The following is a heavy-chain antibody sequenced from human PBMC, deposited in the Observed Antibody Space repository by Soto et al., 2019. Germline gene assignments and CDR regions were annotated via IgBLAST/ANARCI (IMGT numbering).Heavy chain of an antibody. CDR3: ARDPDYGDYGTSPADDY. CDR1: GYTFTSYA. Sequence: ASVKVSCKASGYTFTSYAMHWVRQAPGQRLEWMGWINAGNGNTKYSQKFQDRVTITRDTSASTAYMELSSLRSEDTAVYYCARDPDYGDYGTSPADDYWGQGTLVTVSS. J-gene: IGHJ4*02. V-gene: IGHV1-3*01. CDR2: INAGNGNT. D-gene: IGHD4-17*01.